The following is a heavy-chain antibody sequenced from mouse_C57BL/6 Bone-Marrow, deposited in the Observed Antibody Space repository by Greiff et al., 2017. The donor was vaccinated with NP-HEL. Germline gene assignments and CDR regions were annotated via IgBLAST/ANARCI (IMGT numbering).Heavy chain of an antibody. Sequence: VQLQQSGPELVKPGASVTIPCKASGYTFTDYNMDWVKQSHGKSLEWIGDINPNNGGTIYNQKFKGKATLTVDKSSSTAYMELRSLTSEDTAVYYCARSGGLRPFDYWGQGTTLTVSS. D-gene: IGHD2-4*01. CDR1: GYTFTDYN. CDR3: ARSGGLRPFDY. V-gene: IGHV1-18*01. CDR2: INPNNGGT. J-gene: IGHJ2*01.